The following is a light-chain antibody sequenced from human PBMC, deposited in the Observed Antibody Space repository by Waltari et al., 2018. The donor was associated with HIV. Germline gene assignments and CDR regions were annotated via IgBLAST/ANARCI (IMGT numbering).Light chain of an antibody. Sequence: SYVLTQPPSVSVAPGQTARITCGGNNNGSKSVTWYQQRPGQAPVLVVYDASDRPSGIPERFSGSNSGNTATLTISRVEAGDEADYDCQVWDSSSDHPVVFGGGTKLTVL. CDR3: QVWDSSSDHPVV. J-gene: IGLJ2*01. CDR1: NNGSKS. V-gene: IGLV3-21*02. CDR2: DAS.